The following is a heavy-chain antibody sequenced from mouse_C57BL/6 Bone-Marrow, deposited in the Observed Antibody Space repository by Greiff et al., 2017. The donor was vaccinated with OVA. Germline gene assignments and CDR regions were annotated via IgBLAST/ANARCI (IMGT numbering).Heavy chain of an antibody. V-gene: IGHV14-4*01. Sequence: VQLQQSGAELVRPGASVTLSCTASGFNIQDDYMHWVKQRPEQGLEWIGWIDPANGDTEYASKFQGKATITADTSSNTAYLQLSSLTSEDTAVYYCTLANWWWGQGTLVTVSA. D-gene: IGHD4-1*01. CDR3: TLANWW. CDR2: IDPANGDT. CDR1: GFNIQDDY. J-gene: IGHJ3*02.